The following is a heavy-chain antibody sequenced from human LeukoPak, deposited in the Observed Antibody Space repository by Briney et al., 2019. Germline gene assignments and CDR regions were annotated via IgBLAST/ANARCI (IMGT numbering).Heavy chain of an antibody. J-gene: IGHJ4*02. CDR1: RHTFTKFA. D-gene: IGHD6-19*01. Sequence: VNHSCKASRHTFTKFAANSVRQAPGQRLQCIIFTDAGNGKTKYSQKFQGTVTITRDTSATPAYMEVSSLRSEHTAVYYCARGIWDRSGWYYYDYWGQGTLVPVPS. CDR3: ARGIWDRSGWYYYDY. CDR2: TDAGNGKT. V-gene: IGHV1-3*01.